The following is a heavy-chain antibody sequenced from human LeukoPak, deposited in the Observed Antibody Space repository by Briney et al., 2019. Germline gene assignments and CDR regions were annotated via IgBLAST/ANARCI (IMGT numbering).Heavy chain of an antibody. CDR3: ARATFEFDWDAFDI. CDR2: FHNSGTS. J-gene: IGHJ3*02. CDR1: DDSISDYY. V-gene: IGHV4-59*12. D-gene: IGHD3-9*01. Sequence: SETLSLTCTVSDDSISDYYRGWIRQPPGKGLEWIGYFHNSGTSTYNPSLKSRVTISVDKSKNQFSLRLSSVTAADTAIYYCARATFEFDWDAFDIWGQGTMVIVSS.